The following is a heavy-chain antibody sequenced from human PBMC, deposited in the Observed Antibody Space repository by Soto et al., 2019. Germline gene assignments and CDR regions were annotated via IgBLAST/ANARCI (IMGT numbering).Heavy chain of an antibody. Sequence: GGSLRLSCAASGFTFSSYGMHWVRQAPGKGLEWVSAISPSASDTLYADSVKGRFTISRDNSQNTLFLQMTSLRADDTAVYYCAKGGYTFAYEWGQGA. V-gene: IGHV3-23*01. CDR2: ISPSASDT. CDR3: AKGGYTFAYE. J-gene: IGHJ4*02. D-gene: IGHD5-18*01. CDR1: GFTFSSYG.